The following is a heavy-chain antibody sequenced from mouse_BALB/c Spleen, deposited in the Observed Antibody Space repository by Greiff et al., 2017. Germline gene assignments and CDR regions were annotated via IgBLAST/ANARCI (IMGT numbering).Heavy chain of an antibody. Sequence: QVQLKESGPGLVAPSQTLSITCTVSGFSLTSYGVHWVRQPPGKGLEWLGVIWAGGSTNYNSAIMSRLSISKDNSKNQVFLKMNSLQTDDTAMYYCARDNRYDYAMDYWGQGTSVTVSA. CDR1: GFSLTSYG. D-gene: IGHD2-14*01. CDR3: ARDNRYDYAMDY. J-gene: IGHJ4*01. V-gene: IGHV2-9*02. CDR2: IWAGGST.